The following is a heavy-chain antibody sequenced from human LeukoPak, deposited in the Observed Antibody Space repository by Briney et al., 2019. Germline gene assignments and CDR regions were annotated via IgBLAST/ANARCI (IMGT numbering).Heavy chain of an antibody. CDR1: GGTFSSYA. CDR2: IIPIFGTA. J-gene: IGHJ5*02. V-gene: IGHV1-69*13. D-gene: IGHD1-26*01. CDR3: ARHLSRELPPETWFDP. Sequence: ASLKVSCKASGGTFSSYAISWVRQAPGQGLEWMGGIIPIFGTANYAQKFQGRVTITADESTSTAYMELSSLRSEDTAVYYCARHLSRELPPETWFDPWGQGTLVTVSS.